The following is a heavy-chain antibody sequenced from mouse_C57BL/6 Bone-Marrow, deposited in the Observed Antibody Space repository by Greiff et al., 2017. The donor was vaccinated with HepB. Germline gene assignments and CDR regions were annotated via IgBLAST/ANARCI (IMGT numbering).Heavy chain of an antibody. CDR3: ARSLLGRKAMDY. D-gene: IGHD2-10*01. CDR1: GYTFTSYC. CDR2: IYPRSGNT. J-gene: IGHJ4*01. V-gene: IGHV1-81*01. Sequence: QVQLKESGAELVRPGASVKLSCKASGYTFTSYCISWVKQRPGQGLEWIGDIYPRSGNTYYNEKFKGKATLTADKSSSTAYMELRSLTSEDSAVYFCARSLLGRKAMDYWGQGTTVTVSS.